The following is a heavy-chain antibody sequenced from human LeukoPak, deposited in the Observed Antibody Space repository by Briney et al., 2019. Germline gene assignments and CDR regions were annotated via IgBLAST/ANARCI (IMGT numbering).Heavy chain of an antibody. CDR1: GGSISSYY. CDR2: IYYSGST. CDR3: ARARYYYDSSGYYYPHYFDY. J-gene: IGHJ4*02. Sequence: PSETLSLTCTVSGGSISSYYWSWIRQPPGKGLEWIGDIYYSGSTTYTPSLKSLVTISVDTSKTQFSLKLSSVPAADTAVYYCARARYYYDSSGYYYPHYFDYWGQGTLVTVSS. V-gene: IGHV4-59*01. D-gene: IGHD3-22*01.